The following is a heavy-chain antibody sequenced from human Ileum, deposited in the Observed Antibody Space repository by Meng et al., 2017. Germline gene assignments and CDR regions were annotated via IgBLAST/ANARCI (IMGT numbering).Heavy chain of an antibody. CDR3: ARSSTSPASYFFDY. CDR2: IYYSGST. CDR1: GGSVSSGSYY. V-gene: IGHV4-61*01. J-gene: IGHJ4*02. Sequence: QVARKEWGPRLVRPSETLSLACTVSGGSVSSGSYYWSWIRQPPGKGLEWIGHIYYSGSTNYNPSLKSRVTISVDMSKNQFSLKLNSVTAADTAIYFCARSSTSPASYFFDYWGQGTLVTVSS. D-gene: IGHD6-6*01.